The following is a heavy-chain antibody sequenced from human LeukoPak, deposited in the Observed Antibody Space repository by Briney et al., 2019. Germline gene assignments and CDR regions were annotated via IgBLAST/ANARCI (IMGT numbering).Heavy chain of an antibody. CDR2: IWYDRSNK. J-gene: IGHJ4*02. Sequence: PGGSLRLSCAASGFTFSSYGMHWVRQAPGKGLEWVAVIWYDRSNKYYADSVKGRFTISRDNSKNTLYLQMNSLRAEDTAVYYCAKDIAAAGYYFDYWGQGTLVTVSS. CDR1: GFTFSSYG. D-gene: IGHD6-13*01. CDR3: AKDIAAAGYYFDY. V-gene: IGHV3-33*06.